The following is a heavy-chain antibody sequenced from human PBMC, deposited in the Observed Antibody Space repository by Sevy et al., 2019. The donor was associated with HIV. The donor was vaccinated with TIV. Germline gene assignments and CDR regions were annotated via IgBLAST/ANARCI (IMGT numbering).Heavy chain of an antibody. CDR1: GFTFSSYS. CDR3: ARDLPYYYGMDV. CDR2: ISSSSSYI. V-gene: IGHV3-21*01. J-gene: IGHJ6*02. Sequence: GGSLRLSCAASGFTFSSYSMNWVRQDPGKGLEWVSSISSSSSYIYYADSVKGRFTISRDNAKNSLYLQMNSLRAEDTAVYYCARDLPYYYGMDVWGQGTTVTVSS.